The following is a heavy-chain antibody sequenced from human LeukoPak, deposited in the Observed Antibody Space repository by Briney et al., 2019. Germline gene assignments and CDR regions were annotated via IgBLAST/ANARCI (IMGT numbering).Heavy chain of an antibody. CDR2: ISASGATT. CDR1: GFTFSSRH. Sequence: PGGSLRLSCAASGFTFSSRHMSWVRQAPGKGLEWVSSISASGATTYYADSVKGRFTISRDNSKNTLYLQMNSLRAEDTAVYYCAKDLFRSIFGESVWGQGTTVTVSS. CDR3: AKDLFRSIFGESV. D-gene: IGHD3-10*01. J-gene: IGHJ6*02. V-gene: IGHV3-23*01.